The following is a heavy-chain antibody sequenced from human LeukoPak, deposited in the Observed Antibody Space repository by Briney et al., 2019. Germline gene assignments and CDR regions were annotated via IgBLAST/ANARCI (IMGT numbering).Heavy chain of an antibody. J-gene: IGHJ4*02. Sequence: GASVKVSCKASGYTFTGYYMHWVRQAPGQGLEWMGWINPNSGGTDYAQKFQGRVTMTRDRSISTAYMELSRLRSDDTAVYYCARDGGAYCGGDCYFADDYWGQGTLVAVSS. CDR2: INPNSGGT. CDR3: ARDGGAYCGGDCYFADDY. D-gene: IGHD2-21*02. CDR1: GYTFTGYY. V-gene: IGHV1-2*02.